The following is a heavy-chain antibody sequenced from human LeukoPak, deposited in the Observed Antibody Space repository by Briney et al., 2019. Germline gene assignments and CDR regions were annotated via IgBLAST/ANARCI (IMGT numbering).Heavy chain of an antibody. J-gene: IGHJ4*02. V-gene: IGHV3-74*01. D-gene: IGHD3-22*01. CDR3: ARAYNSGLDY. Sequence: PGGCLRLSCAAAGFFTFNNYWMHLGRQAPGKGRVGVSRINIDGSTTNYADCLKGLFTISRDNAKNILYLQMNSLRVEDTAVYYCARAYNSGLDYWGQGPLVTVSS. CDR1: GFFTFNNYW. CDR2: INIDGSTT.